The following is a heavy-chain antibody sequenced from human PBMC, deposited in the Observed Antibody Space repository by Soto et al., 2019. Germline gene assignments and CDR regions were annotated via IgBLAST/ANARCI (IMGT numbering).Heavy chain of an antibody. CDR2: IIPIFGTA. D-gene: IGHD4-17*01. J-gene: IGHJ4*02. V-gene: IGHV1-69*13. CDR1: GGTFSSYA. Sequence: SVTVSWQAAGGTFSSYAISWVRQAPGQGLEWMGGIIPIFGTANYAQKFQGRVTITADESTSTAYMELSSLRSEDTAVYYCAREDYGGNIRYFDYWGQGTLVTVSS. CDR3: AREDYGGNIRYFDY.